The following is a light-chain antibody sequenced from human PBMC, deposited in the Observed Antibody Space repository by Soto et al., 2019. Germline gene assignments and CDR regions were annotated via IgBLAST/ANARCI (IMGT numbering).Light chain of an antibody. CDR3: HQYDHWPRGT. CDR2: GAS. J-gene: IGKJ2*01. Sequence: EIVLTQSPATLSVSPGELATLSCRASQSIDSYLAWYQQKPGQPPRPLLYGASNRATGVPARFSGSGSGTDFTLTISSLQSEDFAVYYCHQYDHWPRGTFGQGTKVEI. V-gene: IGKV3-15*01. CDR1: QSIDSY.